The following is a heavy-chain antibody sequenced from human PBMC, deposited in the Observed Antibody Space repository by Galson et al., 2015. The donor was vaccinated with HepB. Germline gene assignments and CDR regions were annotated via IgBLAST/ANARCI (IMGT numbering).Heavy chain of an antibody. CDR2: ISGNGAGT. V-gene: IGHV3-23*01. J-gene: IGHJ4*02. CDR3: AKRRDVGAITVRGAFDY. CDR1: GFTFSTYA. Sequence: SLRLSCAASGFTFSTYAMSWVRQAPGKGLEWVSVISGNGAGTNYADSVKGRFTISRDNSKDTVYLQMNSLRAEDTAMYYCAKRRDVGAITVRGAFDYWGQGTLVTVSS. D-gene: IGHD1-26*01.